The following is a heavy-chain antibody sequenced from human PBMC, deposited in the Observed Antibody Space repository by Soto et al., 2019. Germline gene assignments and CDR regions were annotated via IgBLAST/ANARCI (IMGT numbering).Heavy chain of an antibody. CDR1: GFTFSDYY. V-gene: IGHV3-11*01. D-gene: IGHD6-13*01. CDR2: ISSSGSTI. CDR3: ARDTAAGDNWFDT. J-gene: IGHJ5*02. Sequence: PGGSLRLSCAASGFTFSDYYMSWIRQAPGKGLEWVSYISSSGSTIYYADSVKGRFTISRDNAKNSLYLQMNSLRAEDTAVYYCARDTAAGDNWFDTWGQGTLVTVSS.